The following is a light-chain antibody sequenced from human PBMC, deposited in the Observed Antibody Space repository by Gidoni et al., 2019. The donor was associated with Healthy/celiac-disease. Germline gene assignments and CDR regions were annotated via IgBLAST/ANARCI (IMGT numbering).Light chain of an antibody. CDR1: QSLLHSNGYNY. V-gene: IGKV2-28*01. J-gene: IGKJ4*01. CDR3: MQALQTPS. Sequence: EIVMTQSPLSLPVTPGEPASISCRSSQSLLHSNGYNYLDWYLQKPGQSPQLLIYLGSNRASGVPDRFSGSGSGTDFTLKISRVEAEDVGVYYCMQALQTPSFXGXTKVEIK. CDR2: LGS.